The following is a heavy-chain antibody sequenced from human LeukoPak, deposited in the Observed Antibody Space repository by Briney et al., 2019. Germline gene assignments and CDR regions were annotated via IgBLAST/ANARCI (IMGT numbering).Heavy chain of an antibody. CDR3: ARAVAVAGTWIRSTGDY. V-gene: IGHV1-2*02. CDR2: INPNSGGT. Sequence: ASVKASCKASGYTFTGYYMHWLRQAPGQGLEWMGWINPNSGGTNYAQKFQGRVTMTRDTSISTAYMELSRLRSDDTAVYYCARAVAVAGTWIRSTGDYWGQGTLVTVSS. J-gene: IGHJ4*02. CDR1: GYTFTGYY. D-gene: IGHD6-19*01.